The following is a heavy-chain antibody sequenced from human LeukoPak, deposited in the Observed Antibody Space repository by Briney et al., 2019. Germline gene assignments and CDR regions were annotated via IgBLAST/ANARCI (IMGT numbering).Heavy chain of an antibody. CDR3: ARRHVQWDAFDI. D-gene: IGHD6-19*01. CDR1: GGSISRFY. Sequence: SETLSLTCTVSGGSISRFYWSWIRQPPGKGLEWIGYIYYSGSTNYNPSLKSRVTISVDTSKNQFSLKLSSVTAADTAVYYCARRHVQWDAFDIWGQGTMVTVSS. V-gene: IGHV4-59*01. CDR2: IYYSGST. J-gene: IGHJ3*02.